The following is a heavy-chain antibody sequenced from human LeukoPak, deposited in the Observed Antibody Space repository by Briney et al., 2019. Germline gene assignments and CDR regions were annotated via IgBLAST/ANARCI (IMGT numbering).Heavy chain of an antibody. CDR3: AKDHGAASGDFDY. V-gene: IGHV3-23*01. J-gene: IGHJ4*02. D-gene: IGHD6-13*01. CDR2: ISGNGDST. Sequence: GSLRLSCAASGFTFTSYVMSWVRQAPGKGLEWVSTISGNGDSTYYADSVKGRFTISRDNSKNTVYLQMNSLTAEDTAVYYCAKDHGAASGDFDYWGQGTLVTVSS. CDR1: GFTFTSYV.